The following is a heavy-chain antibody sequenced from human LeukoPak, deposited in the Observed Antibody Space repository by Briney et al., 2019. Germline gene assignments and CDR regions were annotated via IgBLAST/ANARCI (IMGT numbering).Heavy chain of an antibody. Sequence: GGSLRLSCAASGFTVSSNYMSWVRQAPGKGLEWVSYISSGGSTIYYADSVKGRFTISRDNAKNSLYLQMNSLRAEDTAVYYCARVLLWFGELSGMDVWGQGTTVTVSS. D-gene: IGHD3-10*01. CDR2: ISSGGSTI. CDR1: GFTVSSNY. J-gene: IGHJ6*02. CDR3: ARVLLWFGELSGMDV. V-gene: IGHV3-11*04.